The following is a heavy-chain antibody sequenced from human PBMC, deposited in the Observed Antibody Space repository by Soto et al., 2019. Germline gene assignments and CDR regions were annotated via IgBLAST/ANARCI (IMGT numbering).Heavy chain of an antibody. V-gene: IGHV1-69*12. J-gene: IGHJ4*02. Sequence: QVQLVQSGAEVKKPGSSVKVSCKASGGTFSSYAISWVRQAPGQGLEWMGGIIPIFGTANYAQKFQGRVTITADESTSTAYMELSSLRSDDTAVYYCARSERIAARTPLDYWGQGTLVTVSS. CDR1: GGTFSSYA. CDR3: ARSERIAARTPLDY. CDR2: IIPIFGTA. D-gene: IGHD6-6*01.